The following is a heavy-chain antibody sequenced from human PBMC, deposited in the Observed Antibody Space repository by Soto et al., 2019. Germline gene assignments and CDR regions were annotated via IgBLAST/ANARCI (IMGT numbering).Heavy chain of an antibody. CDR1: GFTFSRYD. J-gene: IGHJ4*02. Sequence: QVQLVESGGGEVQPGRSLRLSCAASGFTFSRYDMHWVRQAPGKGLEWVAVISYDGSNKYADSVKGRFTISRDNSKNTLYLQMNSLRAEDTPVYYCAKNSDYSGFDYWGQGTLVTVSS. V-gene: IGHV3-30*18. CDR2: ISYDGSNK. D-gene: IGHD1-26*01. CDR3: AKNSDYSGFDY.